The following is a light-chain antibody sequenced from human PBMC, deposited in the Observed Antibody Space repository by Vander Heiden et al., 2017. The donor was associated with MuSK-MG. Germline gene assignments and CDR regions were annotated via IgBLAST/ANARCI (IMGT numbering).Light chain of an antibody. J-gene: IGKJ5*01. CDR1: QSISSY. CDR3: QQSYSTPIT. CDR2: AAS. V-gene: IGKV1-39*01. Sequence: DIQMTQSPSSLSASVGDRVTITCRASQSISSYLNWYQQKPGKAPKLLIYAASSLQSGVPSRFSGSASGTDFTLTISMLQPEDFATYYCQQSYSTPITFGQGTQLEIK.